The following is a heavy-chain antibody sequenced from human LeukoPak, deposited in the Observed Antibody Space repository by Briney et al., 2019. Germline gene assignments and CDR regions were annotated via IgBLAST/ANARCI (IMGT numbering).Heavy chain of an antibody. CDR3: ARAPITIFGVVIIPYFDY. J-gene: IGHJ4*02. Sequence: PSETLSLICTVSGGSISSYYWSWIRQPPGKGLEWIGYIYYSGSTNYNPSLKSRVTISVDTSKNQFSLKLSSVTAADTAVYYCARAPITIFGVVIIPYFDYWGQGTLVTVSS. D-gene: IGHD3-3*01. CDR1: GGSISSYY. V-gene: IGHV4-59*01. CDR2: IYYSGST.